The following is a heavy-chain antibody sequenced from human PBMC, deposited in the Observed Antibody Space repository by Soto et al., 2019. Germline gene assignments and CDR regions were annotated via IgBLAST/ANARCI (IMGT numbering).Heavy chain of an antibody. Sequence: GWSLRLSCAASGFTVSSNYMSWVRQAPGKGLEWVSVIYSGGSTYYADSVKGRFTIPRDNSKNTLYLQMNSLRAEDTAVYYCARVAYGDYDYYFDYWGQGTLVTVSS. CDR3: ARVAYGDYDYYFDY. CDR1: GFTVSSNY. CDR2: IYSGGST. D-gene: IGHD4-17*01. J-gene: IGHJ4*02. V-gene: IGHV3-53*01.